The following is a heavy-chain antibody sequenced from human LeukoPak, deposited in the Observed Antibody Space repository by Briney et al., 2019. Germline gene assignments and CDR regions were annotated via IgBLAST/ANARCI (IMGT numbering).Heavy chain of an antibody. D-gene: IGHD2-8*02. V-gene: IGHV3-30-3*01. Sequence: PGGSRRLSCAGSGFTFSSYAMHWVRQAPGKGLEWVAVISYDGSNKYYADSAKGRFTISRDNSKNTLYLQMNSLRAEDTAVYYCARAHRSYWPYYFDYWGQGTLVTVSS. CDR2: ISYDGSNK. CDR1: GFTFSSYA. CDR3: ARAHRSYWPYYFDY. J-gene: IGHJ4*02.